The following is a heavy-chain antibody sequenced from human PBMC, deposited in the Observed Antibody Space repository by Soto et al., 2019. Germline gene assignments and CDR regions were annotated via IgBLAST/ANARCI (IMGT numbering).Heavy chain of an antibody. J-gene: IGHJ3*02. CDR1: GYTFTSYD. Sequence: QVQLVQSGAEVKKPGASVKVSCKASGYTFTSYDINWVRQATGQGLEWMGWMNPNSGNTGYAQKFQGRVTMTRNTSISTAYMELSSLRSEDTAVYYCARWSTYYDFWSGYLENFDIWGQGTMVTVSS. CDR2: MNPNSGNT. CDR3: ARWSTYYDFWSGYLENFDI. D-gene: IGHD3-3*01. V-gene: IGHV1-8*01.